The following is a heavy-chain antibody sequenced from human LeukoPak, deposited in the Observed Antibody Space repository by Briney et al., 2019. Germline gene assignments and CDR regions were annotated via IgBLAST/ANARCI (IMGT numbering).Heavy chain of an antibody. V-gene: IGHV4-61*05. D-gene: IGHD2-15*01. CDR3: ARGSWDNWFDP. CDR1: GGSISSSSYY. Sequence: SETLSLTCTVSGGSISSSSYYWGWIRRPPGKGLEWIGYIYYSGSTNYNPSLKSRVTISVDTSKNQFSLKLSSVTAADTAVYYCARGSWDNWFDPWGQGTLVTVSS. CDR2: IYYSGST. J-gene: IGHJ5*02.